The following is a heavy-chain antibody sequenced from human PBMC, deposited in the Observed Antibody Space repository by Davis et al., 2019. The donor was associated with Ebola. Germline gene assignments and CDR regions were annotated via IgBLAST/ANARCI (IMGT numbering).Heavy chain of an antibody. Sequence: GESLKISCAASGFTFSSFWMSWVRQAPGKGLEWVAVISYDGSNKYYADSVKGRFTISRDNSKNTLYLQMNSLRAEDTAVYYCARRTSLGDWGQGTLVTVSS. V-gene: IGHV3-30-3*01. CDR3: ARRTSLGD. J-gene: IGHJ4*02. CDR2: ISYDGSNK. CDR1: GFTFSSFW. D-gene: IGHD3-16*01.